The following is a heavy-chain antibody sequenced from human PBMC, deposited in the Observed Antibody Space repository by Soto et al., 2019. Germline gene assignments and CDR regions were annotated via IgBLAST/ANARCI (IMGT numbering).Heavy chain of an antibody. Sequence: QVQLVQSGAEVKNPGSSVKVSCTASGGTFSSYTISWVRQAPGQGLEWMGRIIPILGVANYAQKFQGRVTIVADKATSTVYVDLSILRSEDTAVYYCAKERCGGGPCDSGLEYWGQGTLVTVSS. CDR1: GGTFSSYT. J-gene: IGHJ4*02. D-gene: IGHD2-15*01. CDR2: IIPILGVA. V-gene: IGHV1-69*08. CDR3: AKERCGGGPCDSGLEY.